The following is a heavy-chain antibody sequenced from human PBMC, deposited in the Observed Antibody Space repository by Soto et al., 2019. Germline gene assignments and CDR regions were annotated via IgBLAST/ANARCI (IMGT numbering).Heavy chain of an antibody. CDR2: IYYSGST. CDR1: GGSISSSSYY. J-gene: IGHJ3*02. D-gene: IGHD6-19*01. Sequence: SETLSLTCTVSGGSISSSSYYWGWIRQPPGKGLEWIGSIYYSGSTYYNPSLKSRVTISVDTSKNQFSLKLSSVTAADTAVYYCARHLWSSGGKNAFDIWGQGTMVTVSS. V-gene: IGHV4-39*01. CDR3: ARHLWSSGGKNAFDI.